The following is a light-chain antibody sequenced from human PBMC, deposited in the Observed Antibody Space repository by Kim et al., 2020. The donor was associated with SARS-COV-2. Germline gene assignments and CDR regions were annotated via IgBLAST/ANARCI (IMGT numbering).Light chain of an antibody. Sequence: GQSITISCTGTSSDVGGYNYVSWYQQHPGKAPKLMIYDVSNRPSGVSNRFSGSKSGNTASLTISGLQAEDEADYYCSSYTSSSTYVFGTGTKLTVL. J-gene: IGLJ1*01. V-gene: IGLV2-14*03. CDR3: SSYTSSSTYV. CDR2: DVS. CDR1: SSDVGGYNY.